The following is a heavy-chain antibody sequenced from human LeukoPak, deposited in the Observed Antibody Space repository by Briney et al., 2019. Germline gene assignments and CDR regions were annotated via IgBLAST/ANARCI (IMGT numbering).Heavy chain of an antibody. D-gene: IGHD2-21*01. Sequence: GGSLRLSCAASGFTFSSYWMHWVRQAPGKGLVWVSLINTDGSSTSYADSVKGRFTISRDNAKNTLYLHMNSLRAEDTAVYYCARGLCVLDYWGQGTLVTVSS. V-gene: IGHV3-74*01. J-gene: IGHJ4*02. CDR3: ARGLCVLDY. CDR1: GFTFSSYW. CDR2: INTDGSST.